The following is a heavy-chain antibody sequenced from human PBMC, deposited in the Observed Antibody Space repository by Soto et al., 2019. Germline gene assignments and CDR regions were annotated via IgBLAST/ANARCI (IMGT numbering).Heavy chain of an antibody. Sequence: ASVKVSCKASGYTFTSYGISWVRQAPGQGLEWMGWISAYNGNTNYAQKLQGRVTITADKSTSTAYMELSSLRSEDTAVYYCAREYIAVAGFRYYFDYWGQGTLVTVSS. CDR3: AREYIAVAGFRYYFDY. CDR2: ISAYNGNT. D-gene: IGHD6-19*01. V-gene: IGHV1-18*01. CDR1: GYTFTSYG. J-gene: IGHJ4*02.